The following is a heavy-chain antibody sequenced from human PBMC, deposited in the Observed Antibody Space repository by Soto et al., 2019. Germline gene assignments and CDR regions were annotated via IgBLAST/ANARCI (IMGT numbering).Heavy chain of an antibody. D-gene: IGHD3-3*01. Sequence: GGSLRLSCAASGFTFSNAWMNWVRQAPGKGLEWVGRIKSKTDGGTTDYAAPVKGRFTISRDDSKNTLYLQMNSLKTEDTAVYYCTTGDVLRFLEWRSMDVWGQGTTVTVSS. V-gene: IGHV3-15*07. CDR3: TTGDVLRFLEWRSMDV. CDR2: IKSKTDGGTT. J-gene: IGHJ6*02. CDR1: GFTFSNAW.